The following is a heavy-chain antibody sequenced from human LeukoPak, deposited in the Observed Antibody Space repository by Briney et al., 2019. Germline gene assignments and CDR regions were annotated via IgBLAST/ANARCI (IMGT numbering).Heavy chain of an antibody. V-gene: IGHV4-38-2*02. CDR1: GYSLTSGYY. D-gene: IGHD4-23*01. CDR2: IYHSGST. CDR3: ARVYGGNRLDN. Sequence: SETLSLTCTVSGYSLTSGYYWGWIRQPPGKGLEWIGSIYHSGSTFYNPSLKSRVTISVDPSKNQFSLKLSSVIVADTAGYYCARVYGGNRLDNWGQGALVTVSS. J-gene: IGHJ5*02.